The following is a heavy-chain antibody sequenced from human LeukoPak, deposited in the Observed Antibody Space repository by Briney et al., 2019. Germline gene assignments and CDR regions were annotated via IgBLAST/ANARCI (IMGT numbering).Heavy chain of an antibody. CDR2: LKSTADGETT. CDR1: GFTFSHAW. D-gene: IGHD2-15*01. V-gene: IGHV3-15*01. J-gene: IGHJ4*02. CDR3: ASLGD. Sequence: GGSLRLSCAGYGFTFSHAWMNWVRQAPGKGLEWVGRLKSTADGETTDYAAPVKGRFTISRDDSKSTLYLQMNSLKTEDTAVYYCASLGDWGQGTLVTVSS.